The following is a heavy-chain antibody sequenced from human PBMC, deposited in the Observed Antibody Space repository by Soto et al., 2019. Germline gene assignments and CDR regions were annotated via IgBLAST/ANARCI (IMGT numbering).Heavy chain of an antibody. V-gene: IGHV3-21*01. D-gene: IGHD6-6*01. Sequence: EVQLVESGGGLVKPGGSLRLSCAASGFTFSSYSMNWVRQAPGKGLEWVSSISSSSSYIYYADSVKGRFTISRDNAKNSLYLQMNSLIADDTAVYYCARGLYSSSARYLDYWGKGTLVTVSS. CDR3: ARGLYSSSARYLDY. CDR1: GFTFSSYS. J-gene: IGHJ4*02. CDR2: ISSSSSYI.